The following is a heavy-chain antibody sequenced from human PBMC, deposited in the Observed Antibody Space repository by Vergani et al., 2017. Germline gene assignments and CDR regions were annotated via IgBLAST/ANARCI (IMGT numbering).Heavy chain of an antibody. CDR3: ARELSYYYGSGSDDYNPYYYEGMDV. J-gene: IGHJ6*04. Sequence: QVQLQESGPGLVKPSQTLSLSCTVSGGSVRTSIGYYWTWIRQPAGKTLEWIGEIFSSGTTNYNPSFKNRVTMSVDTSKNQFSLKLNSVTAADTAVYFCARELSYYYGSGSDDYNPYYYEGMDVWGKGATVTVSP. CDR2: IFSSGTT. D-gene: IGHD3-10*01. V-gene: IGHV4-61*02. CDR1: GGSVRTSIGYY.